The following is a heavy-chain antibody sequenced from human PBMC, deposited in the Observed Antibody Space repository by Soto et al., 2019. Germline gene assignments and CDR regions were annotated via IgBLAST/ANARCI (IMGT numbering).Heavy chain of an antibody. CDR1: GGSISSYY. J-gene: IGHJ3*02. CDR3: AREGRGWYRGVDAFDI. D-gene: IGHD6-19*01. V-gene: IGHV4-59*01. CDR2: IYYSGST. Sequence: PSETLSLTCTVPGGSISSYYWSWIRQPPGKGLEWIGYIYYSGSTNYNPSLKSRVTISVDTSKNQFSLKLSSVTAADTAVYYCAREGRGWYRGVDAFDIWGQGTMVTVSS.